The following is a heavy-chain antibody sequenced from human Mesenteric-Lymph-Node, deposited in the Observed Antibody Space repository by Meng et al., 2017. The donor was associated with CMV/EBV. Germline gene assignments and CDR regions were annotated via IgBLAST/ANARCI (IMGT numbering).Heavy chain of an antibody. D-gene: IGHD3-22*01. CDR1: GYTFTSYY. V-gene: IGHV1-46*01. CDR3: ARSPMGYDSSGYPFDY. CDR2: INPSGGST. J-gene: IGHJ4*02. Sequence: ASVKVSCKASGYTFTSYYMHWVRQAPGQGLEWMGIINPSGGSTSYAQKFRGRVTMTRDTSISTAYMELSSLRSEDTAVYYCARSPMGYDSSGYPFDYWGQGTLVTVSS.